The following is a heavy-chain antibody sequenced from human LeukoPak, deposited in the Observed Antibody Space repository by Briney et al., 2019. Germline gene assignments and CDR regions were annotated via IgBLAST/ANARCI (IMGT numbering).Heavy chain of an antibody. CDR1: GGSISTNS. Sequence: SETLSLTCNVSGGSISTNSWSWIRQPAGKGLEWIGHIYTSGSPNYNPSLRSRVTMSVDTSKNQISLKLSSVTAADTAVYYCARGSEQWLTYFDYRGLGTQVTVSS. CDR2: IYTSGSP. V-gene: IGHV4-4*07. J-gene: IGHJ4*02. D-gene: IGHD6-19*01. CDR3: ARGSEQWLTYFDY.